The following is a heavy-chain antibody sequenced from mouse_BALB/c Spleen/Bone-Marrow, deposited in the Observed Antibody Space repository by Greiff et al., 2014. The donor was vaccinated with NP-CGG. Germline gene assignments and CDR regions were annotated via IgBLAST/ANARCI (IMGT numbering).Heavy chain of an antibody. CDR1: GYTFSSYW. Sequence: QVQLQQSGAELARPGASVKLSCKASGYTFSSYWMQWVKQRPGQGLEWIGSIYPGDGGTRYTQKFKGKATLTADKSSSTAYMQLSSLASEDSAVYYCARGAYYRYDGFAYWGQGTLVTVSA. V-gene: IGHV1-87*01. CDR2: IYPGDGGT. CDR3: ARGAYYRYDGFAY. D-gene: IGHD2-14*01. J-gene: IGHJ3*01.